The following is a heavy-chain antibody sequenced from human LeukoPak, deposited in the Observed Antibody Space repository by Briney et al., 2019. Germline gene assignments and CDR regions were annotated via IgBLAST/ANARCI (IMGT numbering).Heavy chain of an antibody. J-gene: IGHJ4*02. V-gene: IGHV4-34*01. Sequence: SETLSLTCAVYGGSFSGYYWSWIRQPPGKGLEWIGEINHSGSTNYNPSLKSRVTISVDTSKNQFSLKLSSVTAADTAVYYCARKAIRITIFGVVSDKYYFDYWGQGTLVTVSS. CDR1: GGSFSGYY. CDR3: ARKAIRITIFGVVSDKYYFDY. D-gene: IGHD3-3*01. CDR2: INHSGST.